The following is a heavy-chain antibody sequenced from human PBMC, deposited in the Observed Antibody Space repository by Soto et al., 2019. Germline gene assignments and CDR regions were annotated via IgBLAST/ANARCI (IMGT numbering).Heavy chain of an antibody. Sequence: GGSLRLSCGASGFTFSSYAMHWGRQAPGKGLEWVAVISYDGSNKYYADSVKGRFTIYRDNSKNTLYLQMNSLRAEDTAVYYCARGAVAGNYYYYGMDVWGQGTTVTVSS. D-gene: IGHD6-19*01. CDR2: ISYDGSNK. J-gene: IGHJ6*02. CDR3: ARGAVAGNYYYYGMDV. CDR1: GFTFSSYA. V-gene: IGHV3-30-3*01.